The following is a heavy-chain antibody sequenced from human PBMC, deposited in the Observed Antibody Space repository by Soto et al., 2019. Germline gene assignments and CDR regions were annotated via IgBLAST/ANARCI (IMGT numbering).Heavy chain of an antibody. CDR1: GFTFSSYA. D-gene: IGHD3-22*01. CDR2: ISGSGGST. CDR3: ASPYYYDSSGYYVLGAFDI. J-gene: IGHJ3*02. Sequence: PVGSLRLSCAASGFTFSSYAMSWVRQAPGKGLEWVSAISGSGGSTYYADSVKGRFTISRDNSKNTLYLQMNSLRAEDTAVYYCASPYYYDSSGYYVLGAFDIWGQGTMVTVSS. V-gene: IGHV3-23*01.